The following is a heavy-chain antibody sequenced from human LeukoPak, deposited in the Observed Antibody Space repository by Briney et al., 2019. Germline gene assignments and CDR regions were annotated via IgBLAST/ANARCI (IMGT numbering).Heavy chain of an antibody. D-gene: IGHD3-3*01. V-gene: IGHV4-30-2*01. CDR1: GGSISSGGYS. CDR2: IYHSGST. Sequence: SQTLSLTCAVSGGSISSGGYSWSWIRQPPGKGLEWIGYIYHSGSTYYNPSLKSRVTISVDRSKNQFSLKLSSVTAADTAVCYCARAVKDFWSGLAYYFDYWGQGTLVTVSS. CDR3: ARAVKDFWSGLAYYFDY. J-gene: IGHJ4*02.